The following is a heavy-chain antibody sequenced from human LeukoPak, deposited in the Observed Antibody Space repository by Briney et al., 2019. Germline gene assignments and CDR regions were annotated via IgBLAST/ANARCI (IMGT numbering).Heavy chain of an antibody. CDR3: ARIQASLNYGSDY. J-gene: IGHJ4*02. Sequence: SETLSLTCTVSGGSISSGSYYWSWIRQPAGKGLEWIGRIYTSGSTNYNPSLKSRVTISVDTSKNQFSLKLSSVTAADTSVYYCARIQASLNYGSDYWGQGTLVTVSS. V-gene: IGHV4-61*02. D-gene: IGHD3-10*01. CDR1: GGSISSGSYY. CDR2: IYTSGST.